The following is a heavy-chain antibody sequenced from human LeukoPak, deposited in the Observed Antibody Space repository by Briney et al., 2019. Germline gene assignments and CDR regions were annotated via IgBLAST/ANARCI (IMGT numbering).Heavy chain of an antibody. CDR1: GFTFSDYY. V-gene: IGHV3-11*01. D-gene: IGHD4-23*01. CDR2: ISSSGSTI. Sequence: PGGSLRLSCAASGFTFSDYYMSWIRQAPGKGLEWVSYISSSGSTIYYADSVKGRFTISRDNAKNSLYLQMNSLRAEDTAVYYCEGSKVGENSNAYYFDYWGQGTLVTVSS. J-gene: IGHJ4*02. CDR3: EGSKVGENSNAYYFDY.